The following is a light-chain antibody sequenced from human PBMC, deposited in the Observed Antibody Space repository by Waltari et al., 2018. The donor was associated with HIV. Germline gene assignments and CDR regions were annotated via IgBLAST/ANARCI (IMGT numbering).Light chain of an antibody. CDR2: EVS. Sequence: QSALTQPPSASGSPGQSVTISCPGTSSDVGGYNYVSWYQQHPGKAPKLMIYEVSKRPSWVPDRFSGSKSGNTASLTVSGLQAEDEADYYCSSYAGSNNFVVFGGGTKLTVL. CDR3: SSYAGSNNFVV. V-gene: IGLV2-8*01. J-gene: IGLJ2*01. CDR1: SSDVGGYNY.